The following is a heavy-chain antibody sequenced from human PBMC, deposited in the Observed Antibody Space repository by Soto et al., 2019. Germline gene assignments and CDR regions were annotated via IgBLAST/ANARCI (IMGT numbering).Heavy chain of an antibody. CDR1: GFAFTKYG. Sequence: PGGSLRLSCAASGFAFTKYGMHWVRQAPGKGLEWVAFVSNDGSKKYYADSVKGRFTISRDNSENIVYLQMTSLRPDDTAVFYCARDVAMPTGLGLGYWGQGTLVTVSS. V-gene: IGHV3-30*03. CDR2: VSNDGSKK. D-gene: IGHD2-2*01. J-gene: IGHJ4*02. CDR3: ARDVAMPTGLGLGY.